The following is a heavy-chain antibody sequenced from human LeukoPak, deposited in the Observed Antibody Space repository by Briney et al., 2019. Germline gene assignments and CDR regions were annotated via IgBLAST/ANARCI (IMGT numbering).Heavy chain of an antibody. D-gene: IGHD6-13*01. CDR3: ARGSGGRTYSSPFDP. Sequence: GGSLRLSCAASGFTFSNAWMSWVRQAPGKGLEWVANIKQDGSEKYYVDSVKGRFTISRDNAKNSLYLQMNSLRAEDTAVYSCARGSGGRTYSSPFDPWGQGTLVTVSS. CDR2: IKQDGSEK. CDR1: GFTFSNAW. J-gene: IGHJ5*02. V-gene: IGHV3-7*01.